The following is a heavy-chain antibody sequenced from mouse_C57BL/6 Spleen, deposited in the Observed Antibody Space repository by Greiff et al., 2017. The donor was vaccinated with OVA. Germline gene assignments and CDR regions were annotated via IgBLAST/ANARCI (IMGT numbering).Heavy chain of an antibody. Sequence: VQLQQPGAELVRPGSSVKLSCKASGYTFTSYWMHWVKQRPIQGLEWIGNIDPSDSETHYNQKFKDKATLTVDKSSSTAYMQRSSLTSEDSAFYYGAREDDRPFFDYWGQGTTLTVSS. J-gene: IGHJ2*01. D-gene: IGHD3-2*01. V-gene: IGHV1-52*01. CDR1: GYTFTSYW. CDR2: IDPSDSET. CDR3: AREDDRPFFDY.